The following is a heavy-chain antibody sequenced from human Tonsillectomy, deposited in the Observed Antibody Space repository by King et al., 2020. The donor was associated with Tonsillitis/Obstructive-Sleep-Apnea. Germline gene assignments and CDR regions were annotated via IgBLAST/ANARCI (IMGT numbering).Heavy chain of an antibody. D-gene: IGHD2-2*01. J-gene: IGHJ5*02. Sequence: QLVQSGAEVTKPGESLRISCKGSGYSFTSFWITWVRQMPGKGLEWMGRIDPSDSYTNYSPSFQGHVTFSADNSVTTAYLQWSSLKASDTAMYYCARVDCSSASCYSENWFDLWGQGTLVTVSS. CDR2: IDPSDSYT. CDR1: GYSFTSFW. CDR3: ARVDCSSASCYSENWFDL. V-gene: IGHV5-10-1*01.